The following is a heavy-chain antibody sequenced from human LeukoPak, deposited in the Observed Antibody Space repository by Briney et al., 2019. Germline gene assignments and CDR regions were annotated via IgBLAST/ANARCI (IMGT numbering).Heavy chain of an antibody. V-gene: IGHV1-18*01. CDR2: ISADNGNT. J-gene: IGHJ3*02. CDR1: GYTFTSYA. Sequence: ASVKVSCKASGYTFTSYAISWVRQAPGQGLEWMGWISADNGNTDYAQRFQGRVTMTTDTSTSTAYMELRSLRSDDTAVYYCARFFEAVAGIAGGAFDIWGQGTMVTVSS. CDR3: ARFFEAVAGIAGGAFDI. D-gene: IGHD6-19*01.